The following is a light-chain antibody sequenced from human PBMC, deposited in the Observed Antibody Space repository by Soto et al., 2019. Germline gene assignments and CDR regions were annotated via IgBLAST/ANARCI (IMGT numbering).Light chain of an antibody. CDR3: QQYNNWPYT. V-gene: IGKV3-15*01. J-gene: IGKJ2*01. Sequence: EIVMTQSTATLSVSPGERATLSCRASQSVSSNLAWYQQKPGQAPRLLIYGASTRATGIPARFSGSGSGTEFTPTIRSLQSEDFAVYYCQQYNNWPYTFGQGTKLEIK. CDR1: QSVSSN. CDR2: GAS.